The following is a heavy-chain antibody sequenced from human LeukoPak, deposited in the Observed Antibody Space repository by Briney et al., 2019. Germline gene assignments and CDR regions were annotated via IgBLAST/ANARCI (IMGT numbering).Heavy chain of an antibody. CDR1: GFTFSSYA. CDR2: ISGGGGSI. V-gene: IGHV3-23*01. Sequence: PGGSLRLPCAASGFTFSSYAMSWVRQAPGRGLEWVSAISGGGGSIYYADSVKGRFTISRDKSKNTLYLQMNSLRAEDTALYYCAKDFWSGYYSGYFDYWGQGTLVTVSS. J-gene: IGHJ4*02. D-gene: IGHD3-3*01. CDR3: AKDFWSGYYSGYFDY.